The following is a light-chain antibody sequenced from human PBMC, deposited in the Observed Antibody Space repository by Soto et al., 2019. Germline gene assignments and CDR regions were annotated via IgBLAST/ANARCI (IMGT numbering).Light chain of an antibody. CDR3: ISYKTDDTFV. Sequence: QSVLTQPPSVSGSPGQSITVSCTGTSSDIGASNFVSWYQHLPGRAPKVIIFEATNRPSGASDRFSGSKAGTTASLTISGLQADDEGEYFCISYKTDDTFVFGTGTKVTVL. CDR1: SSDIGASNF. V-gene: IGLV2-14*01. CDR2: EAT. J-gene: IGLJ1*01.